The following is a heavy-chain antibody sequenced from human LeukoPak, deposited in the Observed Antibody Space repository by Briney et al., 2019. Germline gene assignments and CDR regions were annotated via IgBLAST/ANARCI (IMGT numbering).Heavy chain of an antibody. V-gene: IGHV3-23*01. J-gene: IGHJ4*02. CDR1: GFTFNNYA. D-gene: IGHD3-9*01. Sequence: PGGSLRLSCAASGFTFNNYAMSWVRQALGKGLEWVSGISDSGGSTYYADSVKGRFTISRDNSKNTLYLQMNSLRAEDTAVYYCAKGEVLRYFDWLSVDYWGQGTLVTVSS. CDR3: AKGEVLRYFDWLSVDY. CDR2: ISDSGGST.